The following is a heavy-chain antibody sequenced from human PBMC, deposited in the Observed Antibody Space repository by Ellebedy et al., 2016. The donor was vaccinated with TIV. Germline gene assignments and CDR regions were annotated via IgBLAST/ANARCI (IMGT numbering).Heavy chain of an antibody. CDR2: IYPSGCST. D-gene: IGHD4-23*01. CDR1: GYTFTGYN. Sequence: AASVKVSCKPSGYTFTGYNIHWLRQAPGQGLDWLGIIYPSGCSTTYEQKFQGRVTMTRDTSTSTFYMELSSLRSEDTAVYSCARARCDGGNFLDFWGQGTLVTVSS. V-gene: IGHV1-46*01. CDR3: ARARCDGGNFLDF. J-gene: IGHJ4*02.